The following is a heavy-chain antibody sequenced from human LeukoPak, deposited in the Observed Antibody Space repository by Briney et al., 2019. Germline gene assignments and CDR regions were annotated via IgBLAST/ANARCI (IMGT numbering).Heavy chain of an antibody. CDR1: GFTFSRYW. Sequence: GGSLRLSCAASGFTFSRYWMHWVRQAPGKGLVWVSRINTDGSSTTYADSVKGRFTISRDNAKNTLYLQVNSLRAEDTAVYYCARSHYFDSGGYYYYYYGMDVWGQGTTVTVSS. D-gene: IGHD3-22*01. J-gene: IGHJ6*02. CDR2: INTDGSST. V-gene: IGHV3-74*01. CDR3: ARSHYFDSGGYYYYYYGMDV.